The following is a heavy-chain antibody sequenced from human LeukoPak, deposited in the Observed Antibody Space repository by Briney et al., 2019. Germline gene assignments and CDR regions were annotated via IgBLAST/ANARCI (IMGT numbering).Heavy chain of an antibody. CDR2: ISTNGNYI. CDR1: GFTFSSYS. Sequence: GGSLRLSCAASGFTFSSYSMNWVRQAPGKGQEWVSSISTNGNYIFYADSMKGRFTISRDNAKNSLYLQMDSLRAEDTAVYYCARDGITMRILEYWGQGTLVTVSS. V-gene: IGHV3-21*01. CDR3: ARDGITMRILEY. D-gene: IGHD3-10*01. J-gene: IGHJ4*02.